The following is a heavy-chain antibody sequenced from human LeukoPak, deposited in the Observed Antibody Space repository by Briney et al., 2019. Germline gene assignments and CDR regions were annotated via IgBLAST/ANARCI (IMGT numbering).Heavy chain of an antibody. CDR3: ARVADYYVSGHFDY. V-gene: IGHV3-53*01. J-gene: IGHJ4*02. D-gene: IGHD3-10*01. CDR2: IYSGGNT. CDR1: GFTVSRNY. Sequence: GGSLRLSCAASGFTVSRNYMIWVRQTPGKRLEWVSLIYSGGNTYYTDSVKGRFTISRDNSENTLYLQMNSLRTEDTAVYYCARVADYYVSGHFDYWGQGTLVTVSS.